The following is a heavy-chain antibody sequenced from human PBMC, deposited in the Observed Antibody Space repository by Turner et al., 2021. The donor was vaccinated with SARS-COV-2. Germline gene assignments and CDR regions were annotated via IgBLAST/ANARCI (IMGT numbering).Heavy chain of an antibody. CDR2: TSYDGSNN. V-gene: IGHV3-30*18. D-gene: IGHD4-4*01. CDR1: GFTFSSYG. Sequence: QVQLVESGGGVVQPGRSLGRSGAASGFTFSSYGMHWVRQAPGKGLEWLAVTSYDGSNNYYADSVKGRFTIARDNSKNTLYLQMNSMRAEDTAVYYCAKQQGLYSNPMYYFDYWGQGTLVTVSS. CDR3: AKQQGLYSNPMYYFDY. J-gene: IGHJ4*02.